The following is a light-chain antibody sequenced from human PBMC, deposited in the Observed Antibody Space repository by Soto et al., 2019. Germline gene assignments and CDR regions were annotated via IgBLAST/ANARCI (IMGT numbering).Light chain of an antibody. CDR3: CSYTSSSIDYV. CDR2: EVS. J-gene: IGLJ1*01. Sequence: QSVLTQPASVSGSPGQSITISCTGTSSDVGGYNYVSWYQQYPGKAPKLMIYEVSNRPSGVSNRFSGSKSGNTASLTISGLQAEDEADYYCCSYTSSSIDYVFGTGTKVAVL. CDR1: SSDVGGYNY. V-gene: IGLV2-14*01.